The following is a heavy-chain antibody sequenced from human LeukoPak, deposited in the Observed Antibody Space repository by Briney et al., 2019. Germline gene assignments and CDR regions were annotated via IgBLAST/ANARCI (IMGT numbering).Heavy chain of an antibody. CDR1: GFTFSSYA. D-gene: IGHD6-13*01. CDR2: ISYDGSNK. J-gene: IGHJ4*02. CDR3: ARGAWGSSSSTDY. Sequence: PGGSLRLSCEASGFTFSSYAMHWVRQAPGKGLEWVAFISYDGSNKYYADSVKGRFTISRDNSKNTLYLQMNSLRAEDTAVYYCARGAWGSSSSTDYWGQGTLVTVSS. V-gene: IGHV3-30-3*01.